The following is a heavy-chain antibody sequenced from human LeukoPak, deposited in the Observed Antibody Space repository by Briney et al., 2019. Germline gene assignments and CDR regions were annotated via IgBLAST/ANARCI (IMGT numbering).Heavy chain of an antibody. CDR3: ARGGLRAQYYFDY. CDR2: ISWNSGSI. D-gene: IGHD3-10*01. V-gene: IGHV3-9*03. Sequence: PGGSLRLSCAASGFTFDDYAMHWVRQAPGKGLEWVSGISWNSGSIGYADSVKGRFTISRDNAKNSLYLQMNSLRAEDMALYYCARGGLRAQYYFDYWGQGTLVTVSS. CDR1: GFTFDDYA. J-gene: IGHJ4*02.